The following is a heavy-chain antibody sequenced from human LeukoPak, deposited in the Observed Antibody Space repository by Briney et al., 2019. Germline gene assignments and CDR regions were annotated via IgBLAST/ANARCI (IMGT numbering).Heavy chain of an antibody. J-gene: IGHJ4*02. CDR2: IWYDGSNK. D-gene: IGHD3-3*01. CDR3: ARDRTIYFDQ. CDR1: GFNFRSYG. Sequence: GGSLRLSCAASGFNFRSYGMHWVRQAPGKGLEWVAVIWYDGSNKYYADSVKGRFIISRDNSKNTLSLQMNSLRAEDTAVYYCARDRTIYFDQWGQGILATVSS. V-gene: IGHV3-33*01.